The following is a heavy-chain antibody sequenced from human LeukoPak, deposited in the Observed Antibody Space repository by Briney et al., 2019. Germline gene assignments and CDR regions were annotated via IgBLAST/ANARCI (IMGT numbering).Heavy chain of an antibody. D-gene: IGHD6-19*01. CDR3: ARASGSGLFNNWFDP. V-gene: IGHV1-69*13. CDR2: IIPISGTA. Sequence: GASVKVSCKASGGTFSSNAISWVRQAPGQGLEWMGGIIPISGTANYAQKFQGRVTITADESTTTAYMELSSLISADTAVYYCARASGSGLFNNWFDPWGQGTLVTVSS. CDR1: GGTFSSNA. J-gene: IGHJ5*02.